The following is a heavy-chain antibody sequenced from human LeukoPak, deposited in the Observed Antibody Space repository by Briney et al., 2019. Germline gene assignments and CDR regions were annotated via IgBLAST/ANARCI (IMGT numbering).Heavy chain of an antibody. CDR2: ISYDGSNK. CDR3: ARRRAAAAPPDY. V-gene: IGHV3-30*03. D-gene: IGHD6-13*01. Sequence: PGRSLRLSCAASGFTFSSYGMHWVRQAPGKGLEWVAVISYDGSNKYYADSVKGRFTISRDNSKNTLYLQMGSLRPEDMAVYYCARRRAAAAPPDYWGQGTLVTVSS. CDR1: GFTFSSYG. J-gene: IGHJ4*02.